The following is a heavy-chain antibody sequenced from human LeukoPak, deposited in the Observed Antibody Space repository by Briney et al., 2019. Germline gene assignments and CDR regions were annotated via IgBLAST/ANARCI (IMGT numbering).Heavy chain of an antibody. CDR1: GYSFITSW. CDR2: IYPRDSDT. J-gene: IGHJ4*02. Sequence: GESLKISCKVSGYSFITSWIGWVRQTPGKGLEWMGIIYPRDSDTRYSPSFQGQVTISADRSISTAYLQWSSLKASDTAMYYCARSKVPAAMLGDYWGQGTLVTVSS. D-gene: IGHD2-2*01. CDR3: ARSKVPAAMLGDY. V-gene: IGHV5-51*01.